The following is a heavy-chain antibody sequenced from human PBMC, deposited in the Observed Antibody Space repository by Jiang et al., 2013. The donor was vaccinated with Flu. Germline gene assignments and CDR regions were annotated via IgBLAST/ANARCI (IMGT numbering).Heavy chain of an antibody. D-gene: IGHD1-26*01. J-gene: IGHJ6*02. V-gene: IGHV3-21*01. CDR3: AKESVAGETEEGDYGMGV. Sequence: VQLVESGGGLVKPGGSLRLSCAASGFTFNTYTMNWVRQAPGKGLEWVSSISAGGFYIYYAVSLQGRFTISRDNARNTLYLEMHSLRADDTAVYFCAKESVAGETEEGDYGMGVWGQGTTVTVSS. CDR1: GFTFNTYT. CDR2: ISAGGFYI.